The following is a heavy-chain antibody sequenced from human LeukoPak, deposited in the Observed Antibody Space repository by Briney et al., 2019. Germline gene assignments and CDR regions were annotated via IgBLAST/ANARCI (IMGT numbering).Heavy chain of an antibody. J-gene: IGHJ3*01. Sequence: GGSLRLSCAASGFIFSDHYMDWVRQAPGKGLEWVGRSRNKANSYTTEYAASVRGRFTISRDDSKNSLDLQMNTLKTEDTAVYYCARVHGSRKGTFDVWGQGTMVTVSS. V-gene: IGHV3-72*01. CDR1: GFIFSDHY. D-gene: IGHD3-10*01. CDR2: SRNKANSYTT. CDR3: ARVHGSRKGTFDV.